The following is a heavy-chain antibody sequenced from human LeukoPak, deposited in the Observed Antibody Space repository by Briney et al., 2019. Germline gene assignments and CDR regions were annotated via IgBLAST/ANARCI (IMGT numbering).Heavy chain of an antibody. CDR3: ARDGLGSYDY. CDR1: GFTFSDFY. Sequence: GGSLRLSCEASGFTFSDFYMFWIRQAPGKGLEWISYISNTGSTMYYADSVKGRFTISRDNAKNTLYLQMNSLRAEDTAVYYCARDGLGSYDYWGQGALVTVSS. CDR2: ISNTGSTM. D-gene: IGHD3-10*01. V-gene: IGHV3-11*01. J-gene: IGHJ4*02.